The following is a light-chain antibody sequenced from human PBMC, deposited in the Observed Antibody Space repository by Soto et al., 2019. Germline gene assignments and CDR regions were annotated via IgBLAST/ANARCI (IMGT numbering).Light chain of an antibody. V-gene: IGKV3-20*01. Sequence: ETVLTQSPGTLSLSPGYSATPSCRASQRVDPLYLTWYQQRPGQAPRLLIRGASRRASGIPDRFRGSGPGTDFTLTITGLEAEDFAVYYCQQFDHSPWTFGQGTKVDIK. CDR2: GAS. J-gene: IGKJ1*01. CDR3: QQFDHSPWT. CDR1: QRVDPLY.